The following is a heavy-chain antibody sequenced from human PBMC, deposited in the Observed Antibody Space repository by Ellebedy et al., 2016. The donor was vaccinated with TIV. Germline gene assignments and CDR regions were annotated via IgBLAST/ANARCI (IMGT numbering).Heavy chain of an antibody. CDR3: ARLRTRHDAFDI. CDR1: GYSFTSYW. J-gene: IGHJ3*02. V-gene: IGHV5-51*01. D-gene: IGHD3/OR15-3a*01. Sequence: GGSLRLXCKGSGYSFTSYWIGWVRQMPGKGLEWMGIIYPGDSDTRYSPSFQGQVTISADKSISTAYLQWSSLKASDTAMYYCARLRTRHDAFDIWGQGTMVTVSS. CDR2: IYPGDSDT.